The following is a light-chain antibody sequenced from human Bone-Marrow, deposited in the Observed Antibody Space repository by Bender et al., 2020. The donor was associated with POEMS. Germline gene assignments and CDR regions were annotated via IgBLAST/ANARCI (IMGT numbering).Light chain of an antibody. CDR3: CSYAGTNVV. CDR2: DVS. V-gene: IGLV2-8*01. CDR1: NSDVGGYNY. Sequence: QSALTQPASVSGSPGQSITISCTGTNSDVGGYNYVSWYQQHPGRAPKLMIYDVSKRPSGVPDRFSSSKSGNTASLTISGLQTEDEADYYCCSYAGTNVVFGGGTKLTVL. J-gene: IGLJ2*01.